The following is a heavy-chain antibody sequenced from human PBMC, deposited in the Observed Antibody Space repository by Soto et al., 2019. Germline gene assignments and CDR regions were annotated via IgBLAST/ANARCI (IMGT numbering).Heavy chain of an antibody. CDR2: MNPNSGNT. D-gene: IGHD3-3*01. CDR1: GYTFTSYD. Sequence: ASVKVSCKASGYTFTSYDINWVRQATGQGLEWMGWMNPNSGNTGYAQKFQGRVTMTRNTSISTAYMELSSLRSEDTAVYYCARGYGTITIFGVGTLGLDAGDAFDIWGKGTMVTVSS. J-gene: IGHJ3*02. V-gene: IGHV1-8*01. CDR3: ARGYGTITIFGVGTLGLDAGDAFDI.